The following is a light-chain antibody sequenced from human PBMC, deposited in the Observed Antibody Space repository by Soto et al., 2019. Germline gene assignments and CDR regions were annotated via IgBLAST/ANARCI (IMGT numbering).Light chain of an antibody. CDR3: QQYEKVGLT. CDR2: DGS. V-gene: IGKV1-33*01. J-gene: IGKJ4*01. CDR1: QDSSNY. Sequence: DIQMTQSPSSLSASVGDRVTITCQASQDSSNYLNWYQQKPGEAPKLLISDGSNLETGVPSRFSGSGSGTHFTFTISSLQPEDFATYHCQQYEKVGLTFGGGTKVEIK.